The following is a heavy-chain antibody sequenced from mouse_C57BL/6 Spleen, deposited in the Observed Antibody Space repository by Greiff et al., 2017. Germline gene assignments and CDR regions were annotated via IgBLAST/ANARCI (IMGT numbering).Heavy chain of an antibody. Sequence: EVKLQESGPGLVKPSQSLSLTCSVTGYSITSGYYWNWIRQFPGNKLEWMGYISYDGSNNYNPSLKNRISITRDTSKNQFFLKLNSVTTEDTATYYCARGDYDEGFAYWGQGTLVTVSA. CDR1: GYSITSGYY. D-gene: IGHD2-4*01. CDR2: ISYDGSN. V-gene: IGHV3-6*01. J-gene: IGHJ3*01. CDR3: ARGDYDEGFAY.